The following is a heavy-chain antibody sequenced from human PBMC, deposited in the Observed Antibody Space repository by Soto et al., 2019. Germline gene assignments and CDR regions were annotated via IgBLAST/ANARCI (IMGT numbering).Heavy chain of an antibody. V-gene: IGHV5-51*01. Sequence: GESLKISCKGSGYSFTSYWIGWVRQMPGKGLEWMGIIYPSDSDTRYSPSFQGQVTISADKFISTAYLLLSSLKASDTAIYYCAGRNTMIRALTDYGVDVWGQGTTVTVSS. CDR2: IYPSDSDT. J-gene: IGHJ6*02. D-gene: IGHD3-10*01. CDR3: AGRNTMIRALTDYGVDV. CDR1: GYSFTSYW.